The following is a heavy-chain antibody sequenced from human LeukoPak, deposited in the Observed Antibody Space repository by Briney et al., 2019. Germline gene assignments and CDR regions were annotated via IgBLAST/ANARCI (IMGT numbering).Heavy chain of an antibody. CDR2: IYTSGST. D-gene: IGHD3-10*01. Sequence: EASQTLSLTCTVSGGSISSGSYYWSWIRQPAGKGLEWIGRIYTSGSTNYNPSLKSRVTISVDTSKNQFSLKLSSVTAADTAVYYCARAWFHAFDIWGQGTMVTVSS. V-gene: IGHV4-61*02. CDR1: GGSISSGSYY. CDR3: ARAWFHAFDI. J-gene: IGHJ3*02.